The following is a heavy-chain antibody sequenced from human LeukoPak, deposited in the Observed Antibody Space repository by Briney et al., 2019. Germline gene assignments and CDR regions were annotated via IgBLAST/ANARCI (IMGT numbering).Heavy chain of an antibody. CDR2: ISYDGSNK. Sequence: SCKASGGTFSSYAISWVRQAPGRGLEWVAGISYDGSNKYYADSVKGRFTISRDNSKNTLYLQMNSLRAEDTAVYFCAKDVRVVAYFDYWGQGTLVTVSS. D-gene: IGHD5-12*01. CDR3: AKDVRVVAYFDY. V-gene: IGHV3-30*04. J-gene: IGHJ4*02. CDR1: GGTFSSYA.